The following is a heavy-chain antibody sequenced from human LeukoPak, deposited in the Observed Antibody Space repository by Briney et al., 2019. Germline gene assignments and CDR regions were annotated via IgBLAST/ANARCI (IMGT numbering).Heavy chain of an antibody. D-gene: IGHD5-12*01. V-gene: IGHV4-59*08. Sequence: SETLSLTCTVSGGSISSYYWSWIRQPPGKGLEWIGYIYYSGSTNYNPSLKSRVTISVDTSKNQFSLKLSSVTAADTAVYYCARYQWLRYYFDYWGQGTLVTVSS. CDR3: ARYQWLRYYFDY. J-gene: IGHJ4*02. CDR1: GGSISSYY. CDR2: IYYSGST.